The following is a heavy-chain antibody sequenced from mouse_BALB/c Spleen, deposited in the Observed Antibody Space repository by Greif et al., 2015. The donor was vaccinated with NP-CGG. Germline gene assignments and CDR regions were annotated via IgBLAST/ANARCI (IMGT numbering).Heavy chain of an antibody. J-gene: IGHJ3*01. CDR3: ARDGYDGTWFAY. CDR2: ISYSGST. CDR1: GDSITSGY. V-gene: IGHV3-8*02. D-gene: IGHD2-2*01. Sequence: DVMLVESGPSLVKPSQTLSLTCSVTGDSITSGYWNWIRKFPGNKLEYMGYISYSGSTYYNPSLKSRISITRDTSKNQYYLQLNSVTTEDTATYYCARDGYDGTWFAYWGQGTLVTVSA.